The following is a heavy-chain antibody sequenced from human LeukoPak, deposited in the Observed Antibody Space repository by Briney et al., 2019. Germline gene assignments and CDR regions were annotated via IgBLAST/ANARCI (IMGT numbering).Heavy chain of an antibody. CDR2: IYNSGNT. V-gene: IGHV4-59*12. J-gene: IGHJ3*02. CDR3: ARDYIVETGVVAFDI. Sequence: PSETLSLTCTVSGGSISSYYWNWIRQPPGKGLEWIGHIYNSGNTNYNPSLKGRGTIPVDRSRNMFSLKLSSVTAADTAMYYCARDYIVETGVVAFDIWGQGTMVTVSS. CDR1: GGSISSYY. D-gene: IGHD5-12*01.